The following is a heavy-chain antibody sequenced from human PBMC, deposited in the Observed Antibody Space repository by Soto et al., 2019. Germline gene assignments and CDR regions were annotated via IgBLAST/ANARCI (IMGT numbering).Heavy chain of an antibody. CDR3: ARVGGFGATTIDY. J-gene: IGHJ4*02. D-gene: IGHD3-10*01. CDR1: GGSISSGDYY. CDR2: IYYSGST. Sequence: QVQLQESGPGLVKPSQTLSLTCTVSGGSISSGDYYWSWIRQPPGKGLEWIGYIYYSGSTYYNPSLKSRVTTSVDTSTNQFSRKLSSVTAADTAVYYCARVGGFGATTIDYWGQGTLVTVSS. V-gene: IGHV4-30-4*01.